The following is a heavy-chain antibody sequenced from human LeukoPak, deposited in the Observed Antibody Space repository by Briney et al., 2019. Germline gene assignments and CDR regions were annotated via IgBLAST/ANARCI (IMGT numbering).Heavy chain of an antibody. J-gene: IGHJ6*02. D-gene: IGHD3-9*01. Sequence: PGGSLRLSCAASGFTVSSNYMSWVRQAPGKGLEWVSVIYSGGSTYYADSVKGRFTISRDNSKNTLYLQMNSLRAEDTAVYYCARDLAIFGAYYYYGVDVWGQGTTVTVSS. CDR1: GFTVSSNY. V-gene: IGHV3-66*01. CDR3: ARDLAIFGAYYYYGVDV. CDR2: IYSGGST.